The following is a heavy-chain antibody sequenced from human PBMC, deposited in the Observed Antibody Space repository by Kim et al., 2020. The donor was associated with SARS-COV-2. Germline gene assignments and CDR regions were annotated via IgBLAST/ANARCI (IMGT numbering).Heavy chain of an antibody. CDR1: GYTFSDYP. J-gene: IGHJ4*02. CDR3: ARDQDHSLYFDY. CDR2: IDTNTGNP. D-gene: IGHD4-4*01. Sequence: ASVKVSCKTSGYTFSDYPLSWLRQAPGKGPEWLGWIDTNTGNPVNAKGFAGRFVFSLDTSVNTAYLQISSLKAADTAIYYCARDQDHSLYFDYWGQGTLVTVS. V-gene: IGHV7-4-1*01.